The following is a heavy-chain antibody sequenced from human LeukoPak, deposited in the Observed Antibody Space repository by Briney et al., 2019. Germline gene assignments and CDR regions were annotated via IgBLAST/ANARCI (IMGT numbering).Heavy chain of an antibody. D-gene: IGHD3-22*01. J-gene: IGHJ4*02. CDR2: INPSGGST. CDR1: GYTFTSYY. CDR3: ARFNYDSSGYYFGYFDY. Sequence: ASVNGSCKASGYTFTSYYMHCVRQAPGQGREWIGIINPSGGSTSYAQKFQGRVTMTRYTSTSTVSMELSSLRSEDTAVYYCARFNYDSSGYYFGYFDYWGQGTLVTVSS. V-gene: IGHV1-46*01.